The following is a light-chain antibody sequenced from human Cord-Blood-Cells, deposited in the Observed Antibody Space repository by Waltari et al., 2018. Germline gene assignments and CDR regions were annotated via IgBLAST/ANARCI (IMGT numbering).Light chain of an antibody. V-gene: IGKV3-20*01. Sequence: DIVLTQSPGTLSLSPGDRATLSCRASQSVSSSYLAWYQQKPGQAPRLLIYGASSSATGIPDRFSGSGSGTDFTLTISRLEPEDFAVYYCQQYGSSPTFGQGTKVEIK. CDR1: QSVSSSY. CDR2: GAS. J-gene: IGKJ1*01. CDR3: QQYGSSPT.